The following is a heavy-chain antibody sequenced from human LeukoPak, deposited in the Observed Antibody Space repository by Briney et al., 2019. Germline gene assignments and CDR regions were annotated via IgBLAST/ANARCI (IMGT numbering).Heavy chain of an antibody. CDR3: ARVYYDSSGYFRP. V-gene: IGHV1-69*06. CDR1: GGTFSSYA. J-gene: IGHJ5*02. Sequence: ASVKVSCKASGGTFSSYAISWVRQAPGQGLEWMGGIIPIFGTANYAQKFQGRVTITADKSTSTAYMELSSLRSEDTAVYYCARVYYDSSGYFRPWGQGTLVTVSS. D-gene: IGHD3-22*01. CDR2: IIPIFGTA.